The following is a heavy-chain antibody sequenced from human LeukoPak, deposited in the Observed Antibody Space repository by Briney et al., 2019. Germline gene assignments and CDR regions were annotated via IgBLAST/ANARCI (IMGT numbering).Heavy chain of an antibody. CDR2: INHSGST. CDR3: ARENSGSYREFDY. CDR1: GASFSGYY. D-gene: IGHD1-26*01. V-gene: IGHV4-34*01. Sequence: SETLSLTCGVYGASFSGYYWSWIRQPPGKGLEWIGEINHSGSTNYNASLKSRVSMSVDTSKNQFSLKLSSVTAADTAVFYCARENSGSYREFDYWGQGTLVTVSS. J-gene: IGHJ4*02.